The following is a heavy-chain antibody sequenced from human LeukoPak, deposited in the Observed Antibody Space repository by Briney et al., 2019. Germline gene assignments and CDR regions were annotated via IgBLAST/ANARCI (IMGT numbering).Heavy chain of an antibody. D-gene: IGHD3-16*02. Sequence: SETLSLTCAVYGGSFIGYYWSWIRQPPGKGLEWIGEINHFGSTNYNPSLKSRVTISIDTSKNQFSLKLSSVTAADTAVYYCARHNKFYDYVWGSYPLDYWGQGTLVTVSS. CDR2: INHFGST. CDR3: ARHNKFYDYVWGSYPLDY. J-gene: IGHJ4*02. V-gene: IGHV4-34*01. CDR1: GGSFIGYY.